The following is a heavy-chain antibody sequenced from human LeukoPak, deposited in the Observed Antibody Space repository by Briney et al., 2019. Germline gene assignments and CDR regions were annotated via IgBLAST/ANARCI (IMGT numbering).Heavy chain of an antibody. CDR1: GFTFSSYS. Sequence: GGSLRLSCAASGFTFSSYSMNWVRQAPGKGLEWVSSISSSYIYYADSVKGRFTISKDNAQISLYLRMNSLGAEDTAVYYCARDTYGGYSIDYWGQGTLVTVSS. CDR3: ARDTYGGYSIDY. D-gene: IGHD4-17*01. V-gene: IGHV3-21*01. CDR2: ISSSYI. J-gene: IGHJ4*02.